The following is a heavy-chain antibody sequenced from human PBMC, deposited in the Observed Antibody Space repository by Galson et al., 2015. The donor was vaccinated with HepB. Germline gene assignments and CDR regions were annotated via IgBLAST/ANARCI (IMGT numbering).Heavy chain of an antibody. D-gene: IGHD2-21*02. Sequence: SVKVSCKASGGTFSSYTISWVRQAPGQGLEWMGRIIPILGIANYAQKFQGRVTITADKSTSTAYMELSSLRSEDTAVYYCARNTVVVTANYGMDVWGQGTTVTVSS. V-gene: IGHV1-69*02. CDR3: ARNTVVVTANYGMDV. J-gene: IGHJ6*02. CDR2: IIPILGIA. CDR1: GGTFSSYT.